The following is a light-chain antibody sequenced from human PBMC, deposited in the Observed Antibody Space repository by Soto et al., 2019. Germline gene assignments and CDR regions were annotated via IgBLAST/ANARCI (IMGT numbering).Light chain of an antibody. CDR3: QQYNSYPFT. CDR1: QSISSW. CDR2: DAS. J-gene: IGKJ3*01. V-gene: IGKV1-5*01. Sequence: DIQMTQSPSTPSASVGDRVTITCRASQSISSWLAWYQQKPGKAPKLLIYDASSLESGVPSRFSGSGSGTEFTLTISSLQPDDCATYYCQQYNSYPFTFGPGTKVDIK.